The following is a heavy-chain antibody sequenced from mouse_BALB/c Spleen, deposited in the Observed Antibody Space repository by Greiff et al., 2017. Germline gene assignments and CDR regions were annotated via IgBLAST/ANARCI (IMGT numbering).Heavy chain of an antibody. V-gene: IGHV5-6*01. CDR1: GFTFSSYG. CDR2: ISSGGSYT. Sequence: DVQLVESGGDLVKPGGSLKLSCAASGFTFSSYGMSWVRQTPDKRLEWVATISSGGSYTYYPDSVKGRFTISRDNAKNTLYLQMSSLKSEDTAMYYCASPYYYGSRGYWYFDVWGAGTTVTVSS. D-gene: IGHD1-1*01. CDR3: ASPYYYGSRGYWYFDV. J-gene: IGHJ1*01.